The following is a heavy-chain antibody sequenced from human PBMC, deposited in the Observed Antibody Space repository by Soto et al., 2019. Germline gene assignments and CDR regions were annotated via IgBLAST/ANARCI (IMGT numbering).Heavy chain of an antibody. D-gene: IGHD2-21*01. CDR2: IWYDGNNK. V-gene: IGHV3-33*01. J-gene: IGHJ4*02. CDR1: GFTFSNYG. Sequence: QVQLVESGGGVVQPGGSLRLSCAASGFTFSNYGMHWVRQAPGKGLEWVAVIWYDGNNKYYADSVKGRFTISRDNSNNTLYVQMTSLRAEDTAVYYCARGIHSLFDYLGQGTLVTVSS. CDR3: ARGIHSLFDY.